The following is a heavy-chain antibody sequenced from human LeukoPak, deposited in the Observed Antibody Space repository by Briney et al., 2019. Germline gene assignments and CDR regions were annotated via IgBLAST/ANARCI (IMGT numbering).Heavy chain of an antibody. V-gene: IGHV5-51*01. Sequence: GESLKISCKGSGYSFTSYWIGWVRQIPGKGLEWMGIIYPGDSDTRYSPSFQGQVTISADKSISTAYLQWSSLKASDTAMYYRARRGFPGWGAPGFSGPIDYWGQGTLVTVSS. J-gene: IGHJ4*02. CDR1: GYSFTSYW. D-gene: IGHD3-10*01. CDR2: IYPGDSDT. CDR3: ARRGFPGWGAPGFSGPIDY.